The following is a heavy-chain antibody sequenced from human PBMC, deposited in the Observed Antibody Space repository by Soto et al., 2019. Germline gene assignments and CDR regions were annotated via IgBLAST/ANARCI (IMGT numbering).Heavy chain of an antibody. D-gene: IGHD2-15*01. CDR3: AGEGGGYCSGGSCLNYFDY. CDR1: GGTFSSYA. Sequence: QVQLVQSGAEVKKPGSSVKVSCKASGGTFSSYAISWVRQAPGQGLEWMGGIIPIFGTANYAQKFQGRVTITADESTSTAYMELSSLRSEDTAVYYCAGEGGGYCSGGSCLNYFDYWGQGTLVTVSS. J-gene: IGHJ4*02. V-gene: IGHV1-69*01. CDR2: IIPIFGTA.